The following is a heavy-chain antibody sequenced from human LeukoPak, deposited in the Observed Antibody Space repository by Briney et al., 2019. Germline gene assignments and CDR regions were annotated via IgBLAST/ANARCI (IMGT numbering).Heavy chain of an antibody. CDR2: ISYDGSNK. J-gene: IGHJ6*02. CDR3: AKEKYQLPYYYYYGMDV. CDR1: GFTFSTYG. Sequence: PGGSLRLSCAASGFTFSTYGMHWVRQAPGKGLEWVAVISYDGSNKYYADSVKGRFTISRDNSKNTLYLQMNSLRAEDTAVYYCAKEKYQLPYYYYYGMDVWGQGTTVTVSS. V-gene: IGHV3-30*18. D-gene: IGHD2-2*01.